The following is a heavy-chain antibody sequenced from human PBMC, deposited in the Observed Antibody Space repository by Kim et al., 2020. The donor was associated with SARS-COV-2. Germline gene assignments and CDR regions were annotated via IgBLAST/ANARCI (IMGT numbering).Heavy chain of an antibody. CDR2: IGGGGHDT. V-gene: IGHV3-23*01. D-gene: IGHD3-3*01. J-gene: IGHJ5*02. Sequence: GGSLRLSCAASGFTFSNYAMGWVRQAPGKGLELVSSIGGGGHDTYYADSVKGRCAISRDNSKNTIYLQMSSLRAEDTALYFCAKKSYDFWSTFRDDNWVDAWGQGTLVTVSS. CDR1: GFTFSNYA. CDR3: AKKSYDFWSTFRDDNWVDA.